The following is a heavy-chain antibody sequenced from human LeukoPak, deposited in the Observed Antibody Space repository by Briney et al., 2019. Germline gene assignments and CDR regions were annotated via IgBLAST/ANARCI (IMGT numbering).Heavy chain of an antibody. CDR3: ARAGQEWFGELGFDQ. J-gene: IGHJ4*02. Sequence: GGSLRLSCAASGFTFNSFSMNWVRQAPGKGLEWVSSISSSTIYTYYADSVKGRFTISRDNAKNSLYLQTNSLRAEDTAVYYCARAGQEWFGELGFDQWGQGTLVIVSS. D-gene: IGHD3-10*01. V-gene: IGHV3-21*01. CDR1: GFTFNSFS. CDR2: ISSSTIYT.